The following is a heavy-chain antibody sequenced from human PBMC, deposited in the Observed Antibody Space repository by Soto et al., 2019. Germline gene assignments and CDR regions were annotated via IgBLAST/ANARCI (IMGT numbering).Heavy chain of an antibody. J-gene: IGHJ6*02. V-gene: IGHV1-3*01. D-gene: IGHD5-18*01. CDR3: ARDSDTAMVIDYYGMDV. CDR1: GYTFTSYA. Sequence: ASVKVSCKASGYTFTSYAMHWVRQAPGQRLEWMGWINAGNGNTKYSQKLQGRVTMTTDTSTSTAYMELRSLRSDDTAVYYCARDSDTAMVIDYYGMDVWGQGTTVTVSS. CDR2: INAGNGNT.